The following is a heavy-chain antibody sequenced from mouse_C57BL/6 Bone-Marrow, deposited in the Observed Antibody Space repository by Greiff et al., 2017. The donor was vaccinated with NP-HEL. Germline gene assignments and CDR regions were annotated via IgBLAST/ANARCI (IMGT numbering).Heavy chain of an antibody. CDR2: IDPENGDT. J-gene: IGHJ3*01. D-gene: IGHD1-1*01. CDR1: GFNIKDDY. CDR3: TTYYGSSWRFAY. V-gene: IGHV14-4*01. Sequence: EVQLQQSGAELVRPGASVKLSCTASGFNIKDDYMHWVKQRPEQGLEWIGWIDPENGDTEYASKFQGKATITADTSSNTAYLQLSSLTSDDTAVYYCTTYYGSSWRFAYWGQGTLVTVSA.